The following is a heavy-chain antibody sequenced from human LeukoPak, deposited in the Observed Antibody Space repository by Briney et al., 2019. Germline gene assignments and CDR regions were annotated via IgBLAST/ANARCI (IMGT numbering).Heavy chain of an antibody. CDR3: ARWGGRYPFDY. D-gene: IGHD6-19*01. CDR2: ITSNGGKT. Sequence: GGSLRLSCAASGFTFSSYWMHWVRQAPGKGLEYVSAITSNGGKTYYANSVKGRFTISRDNSKNTLYLQMGSLRAEDMAVYYCARWGGRYPFDYWGQGTLVTVSS. J-gene: IGHJ4*02. CDR1: GFTFSSYW. V-gene: IGHV3-64*01.